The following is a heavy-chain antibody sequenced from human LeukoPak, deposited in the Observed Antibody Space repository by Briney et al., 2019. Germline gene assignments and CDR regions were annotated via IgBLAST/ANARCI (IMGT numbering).Heavy chain of an antibody. CDR3: ARIPTYYDFWSGYYTPYYFDY. CDR1: GGSFSGYY. D-gene: IGHD3-3*01. J-gene: IGHJ4*02. V-gene: IGHV4-34*09. CDR2: IYYSGST. Sequence: SETLSLTCAVYGGSFSGYYWSWIRQSPGKGLEWIGYIYYSGSTYYNPSLKSRVTISVDTSKNQFSLKLSSVTAADTAVYYCARIPTYYDFWSGYYTPYYFDYWGQGTLVTVSS.